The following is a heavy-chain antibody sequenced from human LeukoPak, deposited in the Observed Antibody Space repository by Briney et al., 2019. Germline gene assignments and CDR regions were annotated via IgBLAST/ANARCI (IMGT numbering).Heavy chain of an antibody. Sequence: ASVKVSCKASGYTFTSYAMNWVRQAPGQGLEWMGWINTNTGNPTYAQGFTGRFVFSLDTSVSTAYLQISSLKAEDTAGYYCARDGLLLWFGEFPDGMDVWGQGTTVTVSS. D-gene: IGHD3-10*01. J-gene: IGHJ6*02. CDR2: INTNTGNP. CDR3: ARDGLLLWFGEFPDGMDV. V-gene: IGHV7-4-1*02. CDR1: GYTFTSYA.